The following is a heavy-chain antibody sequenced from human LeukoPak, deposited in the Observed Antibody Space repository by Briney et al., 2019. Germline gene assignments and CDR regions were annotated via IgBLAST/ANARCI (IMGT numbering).Heavy chain of an antibody. CDR3: AKAYRWELLANFDY. V-gene: IGHV3-23*01. D-gene: IGHD1-26*01. CDR2: ISGSGGST. J-gene: IGHJ4*02. CDR1: GFTFSSYT. Sequence: GGSLRLSCAASGFTFSSYTMSWVRQAPGKGLEWVSAISGSGGSTYYADSVKGRFTISRDNAKNSLYLQMNSLRAEDTALYYCAKAYRWELLANFDYWGQGTLVTVSS.